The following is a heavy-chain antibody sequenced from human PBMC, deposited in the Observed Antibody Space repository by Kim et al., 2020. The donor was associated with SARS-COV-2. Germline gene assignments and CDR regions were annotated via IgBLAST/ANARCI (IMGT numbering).Heavy chain of an antibody. CDR3: ARHRGYTYGTNWFDP. J-gene: IGHJ5*02. V-gene: IGHV5-51*01. CDR1: GYSFTTSW. D-gene: IGHD5-18*01. Sequence: GESLKISCQGSGYSFTTSWIGWVRQMPGKGLEWMGIIYPGDSDTRYSPSFQGQVTISADKSINTAYLQWSSLKASDTAMYFCARHRGYTYGTNWFDPWGQGTLVTVSS. CDR2: IYPGDSDT.